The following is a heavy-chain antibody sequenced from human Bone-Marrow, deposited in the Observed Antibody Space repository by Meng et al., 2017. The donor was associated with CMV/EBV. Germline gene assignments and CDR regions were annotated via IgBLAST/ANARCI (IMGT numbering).Heavy chain of an antibody. J-gene: IGHJ4*02. V-gene: IGHV1-46*01. CDR3: ASSYSGYDYSYLDY. D-gene: IGHD5-12*01. Sequence: KASGYTFTSYYIHWVRQDPGQGLEWMGIINPSGGSTSYAQKFQGRVTMTRDTSTSTVYMELSSLRSEDTAVYYCASSYSGYDYSYLDYWGQGTLVTVSS. CDR1: GYTFTSYY. CDR2: INPSGGST.